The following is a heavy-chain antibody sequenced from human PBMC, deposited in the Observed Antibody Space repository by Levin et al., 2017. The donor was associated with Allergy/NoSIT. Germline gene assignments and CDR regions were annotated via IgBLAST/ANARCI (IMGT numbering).Heavy chain of an antibody. CDR3: AKISIAARPVVQDY. D-gene: IGHD6-6*01. J-gene: IGHJ4*02. CDR2: IIPIFGTA. V-gene: IGHV1-69*01. Sequence: KISCKASGGTFSSYAISWVRQAPGQGLEWMGGIIPIFGTANYAQKFQGRVTITADESTSTAYMELSSLRSEDTAVYYCAKISIAARPVVQDYWGQGTLVTVSS. CDR1: GGTFSSYA.